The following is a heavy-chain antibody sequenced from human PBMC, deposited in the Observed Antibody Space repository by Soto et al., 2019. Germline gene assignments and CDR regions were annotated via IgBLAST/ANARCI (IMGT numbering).Heavy chain of an antibody. CDR3: ARQHYYDSSGYYTWN. D-gene: IGHD3-22*01. CDR2: IYYSGST. CDR1: GGSISSYY. V-gene: IGHV4-59*08. J-gene: IGHJ4*02. Sequence: SETLSLTCTVSGGSISSYYWSWIRQPPGKGLEWIGYIYYSGSTNYNPSLKNRVTISVDTSNNQFSLRLNSVTAADTAVYYCARQHYYDSSGYYTWNWGQGTLVTVS.